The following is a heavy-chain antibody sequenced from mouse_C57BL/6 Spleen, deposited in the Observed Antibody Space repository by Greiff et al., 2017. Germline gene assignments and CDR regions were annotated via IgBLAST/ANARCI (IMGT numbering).Heavy chain of an antibody. D-gene: IGHD4-1*01. J-gene: IGHJ2*01. CDR2: IYPGDGDT. CDR3: AREGTGTGPYFDY. V-gene: IGHV1-80*01. CDR1: GYAFSSYW. Sequence: VQRVESGAELVKPGASVKISCKASGYAFSSYWMNWVKQRPGMGLEWIGQIYPGDGDTNYNGKFKGKATLTAGKSSSTAYMQLSSLTSEDSAVYFCAREGTGTGPYFDYWGQGTTLTVSS.